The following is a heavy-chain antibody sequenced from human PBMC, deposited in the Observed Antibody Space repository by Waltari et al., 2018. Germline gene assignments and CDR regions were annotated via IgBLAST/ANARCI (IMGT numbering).Heavy chain of an antibody. V-gene: IGHV1-69*01. CDR1: GGTFSSYA. CDR3: ARGASSGYYYGGV. J-gene: IGHJ4*02. D-gene: IGHD3-22*01. CDR2: IILIFGTA. Sequence: QVRLVQSGAEVKKPGSSVKVSCKASGGTFSSYAISWVRQAPGQGLEWMGGIILIFGTANYEQKFQGRVTITADESTSTAYMELSSLRSEDTAVYYCARGASSGYYYGGVWGQGTLVTVSS.